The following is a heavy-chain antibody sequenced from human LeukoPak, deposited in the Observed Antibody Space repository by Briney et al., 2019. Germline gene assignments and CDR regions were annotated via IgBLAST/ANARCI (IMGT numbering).Heavy chain of an antibody. CDR1: GYTFTSYA. CDR2: INAGNGNT. CDR3: ARVYCSSTSCHYYFDN. D-gene: IGHD2-2*01. V-gene: IGHV1-3*01. Sequence: GASVKVSCKASGYTFTSYAMHWVRQAPGQRLEWMGWINAGNGNTEYSQKFQGRVTITRDTSASTAYMELSSLRSEDTAVYYCARVYCSSTSCHYYFDNWGQGTLVTVSS. J-gene: IGHJ4*02.